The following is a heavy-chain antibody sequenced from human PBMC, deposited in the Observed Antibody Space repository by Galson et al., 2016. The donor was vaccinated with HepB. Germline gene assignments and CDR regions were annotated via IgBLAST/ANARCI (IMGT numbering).Heavy chain of an antibody. CDR3: VKDGGDFDWFPPDAFDI. Sequence: SLRLSCAASGFTFSSYAMHWVRQAPGKGLEYVSAISSNGGSTYYADSVKGRFTISRDNSKNTLYLQMSSLRAVDTAVYYCVKDGGDFDWFPPDAFDIWGQGTMVTVSS. J-gene: IGHJ3*02. CDR2: ISSNGGST. V-gene: IGHV3-64D*06. D-gene: IGHD3-9*01. CDR1: GFTFSSYA.